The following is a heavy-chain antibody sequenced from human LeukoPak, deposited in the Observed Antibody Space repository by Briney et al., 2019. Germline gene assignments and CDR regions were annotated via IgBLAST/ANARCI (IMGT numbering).Heavy chain of an antibody. J-gene: IGHJ1*01. CDR1: GFTFGRYR. Sequence: GGSLRLSCAASGFTFGRYRMSWVRQAPGKGLEWVSFITPNADRTSYADGVESRFTISRDNPRNTLYMQMNSLRDEDTALDNCAIMHGYYDGSGYWVQWGQGTLVTVSS. CDR2: ITPNADRT. CDR3: AIMHGYYDGSGYWVQ. V-gene: IGHV3-23*01. D-gene: IGHD3-22*01.